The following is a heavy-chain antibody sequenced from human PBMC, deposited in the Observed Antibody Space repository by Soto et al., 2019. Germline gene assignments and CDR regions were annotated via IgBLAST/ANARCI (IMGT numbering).Heavy chain of an antibody. CDR3: ARGGGTILDPLP. Sequence: ASVKVSCKASGDTFTCYFMHWVRQAPGQGLEWMGWINPNGGATKYAQKFQGRVTLSRDTSISTAYMELSGLRSADTAVHYCARGGGTILDPLPWAQGTLVTISS. V-gene: IGHV1-2*02. CDR1: GDTFTCYF. J-gene: IGHJ5*02. D-gene: IGHD3-3*01. CDR2: INPNGGAT.